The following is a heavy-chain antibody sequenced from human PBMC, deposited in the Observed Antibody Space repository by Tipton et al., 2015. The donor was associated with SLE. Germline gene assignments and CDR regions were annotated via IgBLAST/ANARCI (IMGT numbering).Heavy chain of an antibody. V-gene: IGHV4-61*01. CDR1: GGSINNDKYY. CDR3: ARGSSSWYGVVDY. J-gene: IGHJ4*02. CDR2: IYYSGST. Sequence: TLSLTCTVSGGSINNDKYYWSWIRQPPGKGLEWIGSIYYSGSTNYSPSLKSRVTISVDTSKNQFSLKLSSVTAADTAVYYCARGSSSWYGVVDYWGQGTLVTVSS. D-gene: IGHD6-13*01.